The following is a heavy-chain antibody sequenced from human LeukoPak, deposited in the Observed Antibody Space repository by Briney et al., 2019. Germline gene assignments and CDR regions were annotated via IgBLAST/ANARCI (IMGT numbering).Heavy chain of an antibody. V-gene: IGHV3-30*02. Sequence: GGSLRLSCAASGFTFSGNGMHWVRQAPGKGLEWVTFIRFDENNKYYADSVKGRFTISRDSSKNTLYLQMNSLRGEDTALYFCATDRGALRTDWGQGTRVTVSS. CDR2: IRFDENNK. D-gene: IGHD3-10*01. J-gene: IGHJ4*02. CDR3: ATDRGALRTD. CDR1: GFTFSGNG.